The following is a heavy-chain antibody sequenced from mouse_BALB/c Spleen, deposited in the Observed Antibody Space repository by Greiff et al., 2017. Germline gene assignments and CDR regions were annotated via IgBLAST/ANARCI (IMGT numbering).Heavy chain of an antibody. CDR1: GFTFSSFG. Sequence: EVQGVESGGGLVQPGGSRKLSCAASGFTFSSFGMHWVRQAPEKGLEWVAYISSGSSTIYYADTVKGRFTISRDNPKNTLFLQMTSLRSEDTAMYYCARGDYYGSDYWGQGTTLTVSS. V-gene: IGHV5-17*02. J-gene: IGHJ2*01. D-gene: IGHD1-1*01. CDR2: ISSGSSTI. CDR3: ARGDYYGSDY.